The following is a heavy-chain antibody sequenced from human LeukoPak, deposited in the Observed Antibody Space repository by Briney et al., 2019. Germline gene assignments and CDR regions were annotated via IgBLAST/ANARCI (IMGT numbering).Heavy chain of an antibody. D-gene: IGHD6-6*01. CDR3: ARDNAARSNWFDP. V-gene: IGHV3-11*01. J-gene: IGHJ5*02. CDR2: ISSSGSTI. Sequence: GGSLRLSCAASGFTFSDYYMSWIRQAPGKGLEWVSYISSSGSTIYYADSVKGRFTISRDNAKNSLYLQMHSLRPEDTAVYSCARDNAARSNWFDPWGQGTLVTVSS. CDR1: GFTFSDYY.